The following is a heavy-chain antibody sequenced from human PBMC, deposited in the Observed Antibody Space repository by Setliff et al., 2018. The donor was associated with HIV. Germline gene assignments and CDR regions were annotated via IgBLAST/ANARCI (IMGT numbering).Heavy chain of an antibody. CDR3: ARVGPFEFDSSGYAEF. CDR1: GYTFSSFA. V-gene: IGHV1-18*01. D-gene: IGHD3-22*01. J-gene: IGHJ4*02. Sequence: GASVKVSCKASGYTFSSFAMSWVRQAPGQGLEWVARISGYNGHTNYAQRFQGRVTVTTDTSTSTAYMELRSLRPDDTAVYFCARVGPFEFDSSGYAEFWGQGTPVTVSS. CDR2: ISGYNGHT.